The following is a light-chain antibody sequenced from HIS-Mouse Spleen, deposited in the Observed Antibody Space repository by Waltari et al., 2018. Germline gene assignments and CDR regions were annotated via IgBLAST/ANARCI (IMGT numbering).Light chain of an antibody. Sequence: QSVLTQPPSVSGAPGQRVTIPCTGSSSNIGAGYDVHWYQQLPGTAPKLLIYGNSNRPSGIPERFSGSSSGTMATLTISGAQVEDEADYYCYSTDSSSNHRVFGGGTKLTVL. CDR2: GNS. CDR3: YSTDSSSNHRV. V-gene: IGLV1-40*01. CDR1: SSNIGAGYD. J-gene: IGLJ2*01.